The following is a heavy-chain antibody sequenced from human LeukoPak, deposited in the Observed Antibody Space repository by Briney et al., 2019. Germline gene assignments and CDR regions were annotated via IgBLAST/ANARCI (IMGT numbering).Heavy chain of an antibody. V-gene: IGHV3-48*03. D-gene: IGHD4-17*01. CDR3: ASTPGGDYADY. J-gene: IGHJ4*02. CDR2: ISSSGSTI. CDR1: GFTFSSYE. Sequence: GGSLRLSCAASGFTFSSYEMNWVRQAPGKGLEWVSYISSSGSTIYYADSVKGRSTISRDNAKNSLYLQMNSLRAEDTAVYYCASTPGGDYADYWGQGTLVTVSS.